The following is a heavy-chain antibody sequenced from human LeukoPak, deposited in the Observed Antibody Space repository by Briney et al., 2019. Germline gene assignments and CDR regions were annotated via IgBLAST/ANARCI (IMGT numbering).Heavy chain of an antibody. D-gene: IGHD3-10*01. J-gene: IGHJ6*03. CDR2: IIPIFGTA. CDR3: ARGFYGSGSYSPPYYYMDV. V-gene: IGHV1-69*06. CDR1: GGTFSSYA. Sequence: GASVKVSCKASGGTFSSYAISWVRQAPGQGLEWMGGIIPIFGTANYAQKFQGRVTITADKSTSTAYMELSSLRSEDTAVYYCARGFYGSGSYSPPYYYMDVWGKGTTVTISS.